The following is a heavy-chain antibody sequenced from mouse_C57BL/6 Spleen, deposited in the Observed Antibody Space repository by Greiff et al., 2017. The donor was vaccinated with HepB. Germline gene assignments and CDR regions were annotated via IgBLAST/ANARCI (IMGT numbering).Heavy chain of an antibody. CDR2: INPNNGGT. CDR3: ARLGGYGYDSWFAY. D-gene: IGHD2-2*01. CDR1: GYTFTDYY. V-gene: IGHV1-26*01. J-gene: IGHJ3*01. Sequence: EVQLQQSGPELVKPGASVKISCKASGYTFTDYYMNWVKQSHGKSLEWIGDINPNNGGTSYNQKFKGKATLTVDKSSSTAYMELRSLTSEDSAVYYCARLGGYGYDSWFAYWGQGTLVTVSA.